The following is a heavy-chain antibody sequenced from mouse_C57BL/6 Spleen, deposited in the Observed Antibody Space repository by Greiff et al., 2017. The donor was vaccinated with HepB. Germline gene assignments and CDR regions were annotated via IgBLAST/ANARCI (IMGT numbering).Heavy chain of an antibody. V-gene: IGHV1-55*01. Sequence: QVQLQQPGAELVKPGASVKMSCKASGYTFTSYWITWVKQRPGQGLEWIGDIYPGSGSTNYNEKFKSKATLTVDTSSSTAYMQLSSLTSEDSAVYYCAREGRTMITTGDYYAMDYWGQGTSVTVSS. J-gene: IGHJ4*01. CDR2: IYPGSGST. CDR3: AREGRTMITTGDYYAMDY. CDR1: GYTFTSYW. D-gene: IGHD2-4*01.